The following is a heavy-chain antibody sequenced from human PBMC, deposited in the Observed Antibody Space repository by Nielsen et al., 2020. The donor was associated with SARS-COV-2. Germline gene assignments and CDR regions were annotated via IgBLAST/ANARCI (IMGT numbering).Heavy chain of an antibody. CDR3: ARAYCSSTTCYRHAFDI. CDR2: INPNSGGT. V-gene: IGHV1-2*04. CDR1: GYTFTGYY. D-gene: IGHD2-2*02. J-gene: IGHJ3*02. Sequence: ASVKVSCKASGYTFTGYYMHWVRQAPGQGLEWMGWINPNSGGTNYAQKFQGWVTMTRDTSISTAYMELSRLRSDDTAVYYCARAYCSSTTCYRHAFDIWGQGTLVTVSS.